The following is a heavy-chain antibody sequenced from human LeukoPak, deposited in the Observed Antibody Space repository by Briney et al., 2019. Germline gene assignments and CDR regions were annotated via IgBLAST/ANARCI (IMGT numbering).Heavy chain of an antibody. CDR2: ISYDGSNK. J-gene: IGHJ3*02. V-gene: IGHV3-30*18. CDR3: AKLPGGSDASDI. D-gene: IGHD3-10*01. CDR1: GFTFSSYG. Sequence: GGSLRLSCAASGFTFSSYGMHWVRQAPGKGLEWVAVISYDGSNKYYADSVKGRFTISRDNSKNTLYLQMNSLRAEDTAVYYCAKLPGGSDASDIWGQGTMVTVSS.